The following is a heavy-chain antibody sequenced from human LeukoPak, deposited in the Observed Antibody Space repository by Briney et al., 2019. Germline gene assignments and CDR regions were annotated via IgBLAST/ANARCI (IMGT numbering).Heavy chain of an antibody. D-gene: IGHD2-15*01. CDR1: GGSISSSSYY. CDR3: ARDRCSGGSCYFFNY. Sequence: SETLSLTCTVSGGSISSSSYYWGWIRQPAGKGLEWIGRIYTSGNTYYNPSLKSRVTMSLDTSKNQFSLKLSSVTAADTAVYYCARDRCSGGSCYFFNYWGQGSLVTVSS. V-gene: IGHV4-61*02. CDR2: IYTSGNT. J-gene: IGHJ4*02.